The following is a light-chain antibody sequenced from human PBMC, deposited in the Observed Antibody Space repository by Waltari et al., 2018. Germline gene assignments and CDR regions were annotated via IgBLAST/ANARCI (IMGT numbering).Light chain of an antibody. V-gene: IGLV1-44*01. J-gene: IGLJ3*02. CDR1: PSHVGDMV. Sequence: QSVLTQPPSASGTPGQRVNISCPGSPSHVGDMVVKWYHQVPGTAPKLVIYRNDQRPSGVPDRFTASKSGTSASLAISGLQSEDEGDYYCATWDDSPTGRWVFGGGTRVTVL. CDR3: ATWDDSPTGRWV. CDR2: RND.